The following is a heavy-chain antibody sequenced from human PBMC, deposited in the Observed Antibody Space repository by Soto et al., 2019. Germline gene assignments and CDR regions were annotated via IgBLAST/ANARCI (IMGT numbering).Heavy chain of an antibody. CDR3: AREGVHNYTEYYFDY. Sequence: PGESLKISCASSGFTFSYYPLHWVRRAPGKGLEWVSSISGIRDYIRYADSVKGRFTISRYNAKTSLYLQMNSLTAQHTAVTNCAREGVHNYTEYYFDYWGQGTRVTVSS. D-gene: IGHD3-10*01. CDR1: GFTFSYYP. CDR2: ISGIRDYI. J-gene: IGHJ4*02. V-gene: IGHV3-21*06.